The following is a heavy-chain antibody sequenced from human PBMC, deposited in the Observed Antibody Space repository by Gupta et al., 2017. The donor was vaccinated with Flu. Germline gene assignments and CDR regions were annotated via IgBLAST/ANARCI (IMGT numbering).Heavy chain of an antibody. CDR1: GFTFSHNG. CDR3: ARWNLGYCTTTGCHGDALDL. Sequence: QVQLVASGGGVGQPGRSLRVSWAASGFTFSHNGRPWVRQTPGKGLEWVAVIYFDGSNEYYADSVKGRFTISRDNSKSTLYLQMNSLRAEDTAVYYCARWNLGYCTTTGCHGDALDLWGQGTMVTVSS. CDR2: IYFDGSNE. V-gene: IGHV3-33*01. D-gene: IGHD2-2*01. J-gene: IGHJ3*01.